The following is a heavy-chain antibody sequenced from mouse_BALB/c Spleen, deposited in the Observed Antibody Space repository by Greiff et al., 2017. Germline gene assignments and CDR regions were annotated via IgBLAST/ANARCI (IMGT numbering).Heavy chain of an antibody. Sequence: DVKLQESGGGLVKPGGSLKLSCAASGFTFSSYAMSWVRQTPEKRLEWVASISSGGSTYYPDSVKGRFTISRDNARNILYLQMSSLRSEDTAMYYCARRGWLLSSYAMDYWGQGTSVTVSS. D-gene: IGHD2-3*01. CDR3: ARRGWLLSSYAMDY. J-gene: IGHJ4*01. CDR2: ISSGGST. CDR1: GFTFSSYA. V-gene: IGHV5-6-5*01.